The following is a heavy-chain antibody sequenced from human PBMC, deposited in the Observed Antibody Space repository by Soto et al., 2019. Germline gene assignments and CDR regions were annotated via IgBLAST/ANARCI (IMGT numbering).Heavy chain of an antibody. CDR2: ISAYNGNT. CDR1: GYTFTSYG. J-gene: IGHJ5*02. V-gene: IGHV1-18*01. D-gene: IGHD1-26*01. CDR3: ARDMSGSYSEVVDP. Sequence: QVQLVQSGAEVKKPGASVKVSCKASGYTFTSYGISWVRQAPGQGLEWMGWISAYNGNTNYAQKLQGRVTMTTDTATSTAYRELRSLRSDDTSVYYCARDMSGSYSEVVDPWCQGTLVTVYS.